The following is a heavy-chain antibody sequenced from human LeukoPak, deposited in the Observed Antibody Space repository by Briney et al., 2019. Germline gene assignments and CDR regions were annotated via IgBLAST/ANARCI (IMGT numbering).Heavy chain of an antibody. V-gene: IGHV1-18*01. D-gene: IGHD3-16*02. Sequence: ASVKVSCKASGYTFTSYGISWVRQVPGQGLEWMGWISAYNGNTNYAQKLQGRVTMTTDTSTSTAYMELRSLRSDDTAVYYCARGSFRLRLGVLSFDFDYWGQGTLVTVSS. CDR1: GYTFTSYG. CDR2: ISAYNGNT. J-gene: IGHJ4*02. CDR3: ARGSFRLRLGVLSFDFDY.